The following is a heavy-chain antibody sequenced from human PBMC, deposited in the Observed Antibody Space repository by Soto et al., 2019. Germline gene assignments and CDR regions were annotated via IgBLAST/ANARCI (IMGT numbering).Heavy chain of an antibody. J-gene: IGHJ6*03. CDR3: AKASTSSVYYYYYMDV. CDR2: ISSSGGST. Sequence: GGSLIVSCAAAGFTFSSYSMNWVRKAPGKGLEWVSAISSSGGSTYYADSVKGRFTISRDNSKNTLYLQMNSLRAEDTAVYYCAKASTSSVYYYYYMDVWGKGTTVTVSS. CDR1: GFTFSSYS. V-gene: IGHV3-23*01. D-gene: IGHD2-2*01.